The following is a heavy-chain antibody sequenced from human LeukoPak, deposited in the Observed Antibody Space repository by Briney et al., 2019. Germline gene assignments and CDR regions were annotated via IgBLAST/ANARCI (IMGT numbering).Heavy chain of an antibody. Sequence: GGSLRLSCAASGFTFSSYGMHWVRQAPGKGLEWVAVIWYDGSNKYYADSVKGRFTISRDNSKNTLYLQMNSLRAEDTAVYYCAKDTPITIFGVVPPGAFDIWGQGTMVTVSS. D-gene: IGHD3-3*01. CDR2: IWYDGSNK. V-gene: IGHV3-33*06. CDR3: AKDTPITIFGVVPPGAFDI. J-gene: IGHJ3*02. CDR1: GFTFSSYG.